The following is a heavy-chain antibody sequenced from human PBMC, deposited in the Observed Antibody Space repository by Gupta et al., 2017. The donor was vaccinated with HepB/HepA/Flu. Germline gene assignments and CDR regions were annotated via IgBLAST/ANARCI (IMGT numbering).Heavy chain of an antibody. J-gene: IGHJ4*02. CDR3: ARVGIGSGWYNGLSGNFDY. Sequence: QVQLVQSGAEVKKPGASVKVSCKASGYTFNVYYLHWVRQAPGQGLEWLGWIYPNSGDTNYAQEFQGRVTMTRDTSISTAYMELITLGSDDTAVYYCARVGIGSGWYNGLSGNFDYWGQGTLVTVSS. CDR1: GYTFNVYY. CDR2: IYPNSGDT. D-gene: IGHD6-19*01. V-gene: IGHV1-2*02.